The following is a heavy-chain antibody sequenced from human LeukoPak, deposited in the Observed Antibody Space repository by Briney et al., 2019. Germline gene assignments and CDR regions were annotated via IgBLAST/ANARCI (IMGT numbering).Heavy chain of an antibody. CDR1: GGSISSGDYY. Sequence: SETLSLTCTVSGGSISSGDYYWSWIRQPPGKGLEWIGYIYYSGSTYYNPSLKSRVTISVDTSKNQFSLKLSSVTAADTAVYCCARSTGYSGGFDIWGQGTMVTVSS. V-gene: IGHV4-30-4*01. CDR3: ARSTGYSGGFDI. J-gene: IGHJ3*02. D-gene: IGHD5-18*01. CDR2: IYYSGST.